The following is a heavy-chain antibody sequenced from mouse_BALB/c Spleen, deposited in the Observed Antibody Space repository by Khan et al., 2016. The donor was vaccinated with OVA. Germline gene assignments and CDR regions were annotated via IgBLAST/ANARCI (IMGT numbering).Heavy chain of an antibody. Sequence: QVQLKESGPGLVAPSQSLSITCTVSGFSLTSYGVHWIRQPPGKGLEWLGVIWAGGSTNYNSALMSRLSISKDNSKSQVFLKMNSPQTDDTAMYFCARNREPDYFDYWGQGTTLTVSS. CDR2: IWAGGST. CDR1: GFSLTSYG. CDR3: ARNREPDYFDY. J-gene: IGHJ2*01. V-gene: IGHV2-9*02.